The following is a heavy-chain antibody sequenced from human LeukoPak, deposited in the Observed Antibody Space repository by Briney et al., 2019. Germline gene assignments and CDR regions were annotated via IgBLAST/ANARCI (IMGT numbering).Heavy chain of an antibody. CDR1: GFTISSHW. CDR3: VRGIDF. CDR2: INEDGSEK. V-gene: IGHV3-7*03. J-gene: IGHJ4*02. Sequence: GGSLRLSCAASGFTISSHWMSWVRQAPGKGLEWVANINEDGSEKYYVDSVKGRFTIPRDNAKNSAYLQMNSLRAEDTAVYYCVRGIDFWGQGTLVTVSS.